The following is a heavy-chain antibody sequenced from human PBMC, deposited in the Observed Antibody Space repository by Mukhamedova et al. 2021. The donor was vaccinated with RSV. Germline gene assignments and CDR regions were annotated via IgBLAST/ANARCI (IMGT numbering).Heavy chain of an antibody. J-gene: IGHJ3*02. D-gene: IGHD2-2*01. CDR3: HCSTCASIAAFDI. Sequence: VDSVTGRFTISRDNAKNSLYLQMNSLRVEDTAVYYCHCSTCASIAAFDIWGQGTIVTVSS. V-gene: IGHV3-7*03.